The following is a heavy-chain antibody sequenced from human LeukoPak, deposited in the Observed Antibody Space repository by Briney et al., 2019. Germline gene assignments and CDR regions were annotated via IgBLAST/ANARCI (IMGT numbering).Heavy chain of an antibody. J-gene: IGHJ5*02. CDR3: ARTCPMMYCSSSFFDP. CDR1: GYSFSSFG. D-gene: IGHD2-2*01. V-gene: IGHV1-18*04. CDR2: ISAYDGST. Sequence: ASLKLSCKTSGYSFSSFGVTWVRQAPGQGLEWVGWISAYDGSTNYAPKFQGKVTMTTDTSTNTAYMELRSLRSDGTAIYYCARTCPMMYCSSSFFDPWGQGTLVTVSS.